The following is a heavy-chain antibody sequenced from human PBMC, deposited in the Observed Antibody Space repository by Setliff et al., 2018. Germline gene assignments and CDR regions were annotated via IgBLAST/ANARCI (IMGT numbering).Heavy chain of an antibody. CDR2: VKEDGSQK. Sequence: GGSLRLSCAASGFSFNLYWMTWVRQAPGKGPEWVANVKEDGSQKYYMDSVRGRFTISRDNARNSLDLQMDSLRAEDTAVYYCARDRQRYRFYYFDYWGQGTLVTVSS. V-gene: IGHV3-7*03. D-gene: IGHD1-26*01. CDR1: GFSFNLYW. CDR3: ARDRQRYRFYYFDY. J-gene: IGHJ4*02.